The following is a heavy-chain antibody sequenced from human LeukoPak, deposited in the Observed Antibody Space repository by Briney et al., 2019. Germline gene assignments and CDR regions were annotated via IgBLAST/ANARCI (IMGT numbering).Heavy chain of an antibody. CDR3: ARVYYYDSSGYYYGFDFGY. Sequence: PGGSLRLSCAASGFTFSSYSMNWVRQAPGKGLEWVSSISSSSYIYYADSVKGRFTISRDNAKNSLYLQINSLRAEDTAVYYCARVYYYDSSGYYYGFDFGYWGQGTLVTVSS. J-gene: IGHJ4*02. D-gene: IGHD3-22*01. V-gene: IGHV3-21*01. CDR2: ISSSSYI. CDR1: GFTFSSYS.